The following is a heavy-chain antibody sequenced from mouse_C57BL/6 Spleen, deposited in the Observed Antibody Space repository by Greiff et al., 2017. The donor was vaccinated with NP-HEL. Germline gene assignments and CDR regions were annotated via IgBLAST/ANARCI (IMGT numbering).Heavy chain of an antibody. CDR1: GYTFTDYN. Sequence: SGPELVKPGASVKIPCKASGYTFTDYNMDWVKQSHGKSLEWIGDINPNNGGTIYTQKFKGKATLTVDKSSSTAYMELRSLTSEDTAVYYCARWTGTYYFDYWGQGTTLTVSS. D-gene: IGHD4-1*01. J-gene: IGHJ2*01. CDR2: INPNNGGT. CDR3: ARWTGTYYFDY. V-gene: IGHV1-18*01.